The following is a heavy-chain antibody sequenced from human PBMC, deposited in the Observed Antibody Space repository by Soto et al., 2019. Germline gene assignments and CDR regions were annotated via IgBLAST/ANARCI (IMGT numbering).Heavy chain of an antibody. Sequence: GASGKVSCQASGYTFTSYGISWVRQAPGQGLEWMGWISAYNGNTNYAQKLQGRVTMTTDTSTSTAYMELRSLRSDDTAVYYCARDAQNYDFWSGSFTYDYWGQGTLVTVSS. CDR2: ISAYNGNT. V-gene: IGHV1-18*01. J-gene: IGHJ4*02. CDR3: ARDAQNYDFWSGSFTYDY. D-gene: IGHD3-3*01. CDR1: GYTFTSYG.